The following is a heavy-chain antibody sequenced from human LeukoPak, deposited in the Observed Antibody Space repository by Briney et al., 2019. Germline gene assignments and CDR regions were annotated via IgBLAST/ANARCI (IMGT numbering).Heavy chain of an antibody. CDR1: GFLFSNYA. J-gene: IGHJ5*02. CDR3: AKNRGIGSADWFDP. D-gene: IGHD2-2*01. CDR2: LSGSGRTT. V-gene: IGHV3-23*01. Sequence: PGGSLRLSCSASGFLFSNYAMIWVRQAPGKGLEWISALSGSGRTTYYADSVKGRFTISRDNSGNTLYLQMNSLTVEDTALYYCAKNRGIGSADWFDPWGQGTLVTVSS.